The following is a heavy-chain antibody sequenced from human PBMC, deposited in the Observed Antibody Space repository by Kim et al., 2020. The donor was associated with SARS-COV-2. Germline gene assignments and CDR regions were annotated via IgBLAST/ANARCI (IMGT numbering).Heavy chain of an antibody. V-gene: IGHV3-15*01. CDR1: GFTFSNAW. J-gene: IGHJ5*02. CDR3: RGETSGGKLLWFGGTNWFDP. CDR2: IKSKTDGGTT. D-gene: IGHD3-10*01. Sequence: GGSLRLSCAASGFTFSNAWMSWVRQAPGKGLEWVGRIKSKTDGGTTDYAAPVKGRFTISRDDSKNTLYLQMNSLKTEDTAVYYCRGETSGGKLLWFGGTNWFDPWGQGTLVTVSS.